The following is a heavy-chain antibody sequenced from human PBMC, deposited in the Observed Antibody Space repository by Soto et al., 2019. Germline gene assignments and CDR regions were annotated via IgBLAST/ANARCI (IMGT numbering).Heavy chain of an antibody. J-gene: IGHJ3*01. D-gene: IGHD3-3*01. V-gene: IGHV1-18*04. CDR1: VFNSSG. CDR3: AREGILGLFDAYDL. Sequence: ASVKVSFKASVFNSSGISWVRQSPGQRLECMVWISTHNGNTNYAQKFQGRVIMTMDTTTTTVYMELRSLRPDDTAVYLCAREGILGLFDAYDLWGQGTMVTVSS. CDR2: ISTHNGNT.